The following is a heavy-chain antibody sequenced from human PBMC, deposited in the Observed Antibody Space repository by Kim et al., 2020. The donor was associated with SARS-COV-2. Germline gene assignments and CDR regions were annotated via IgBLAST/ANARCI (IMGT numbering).Heavy chain of an antibody. CDR2: IRSKANSYAT. J-gene: IGHJ4*02. D-gene: IGHD4-4*01. V-gene: IGHV3-73*01. CDR1: GFTFSGSA. CDR3: TRPSDPGDSNYPDY. Sequence: GGSLRLSCAASGFTFSGSAMHWVRQASGKGLEWVGRIRSKANSYATAYAASVKGRFTISRDDSKNTAYLQMNSLKTEDTAVYYCTRPSDPGDSNYPDYWGQGTLVTVSS.